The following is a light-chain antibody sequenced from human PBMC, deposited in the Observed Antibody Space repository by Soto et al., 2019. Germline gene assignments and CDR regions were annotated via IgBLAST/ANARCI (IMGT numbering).Light chain of an antibody. CDR3: QIWGTGTFRV. V-gene: IGLV4-69*01. J-gene: IGLJ2*01. CDR1: TGHSSNA. CDR2: VNSDGSH. Sequence: QLVLTQSPSASASLGASVKLTCTLSTGHSSNAIAWHQQQPDKGPRFLMKVNSDGSHNKGDGIPDRFSGSSSGAERYLTISSLQSDDEADYYCQIWGTGTFRVFGGGTKLTVL.